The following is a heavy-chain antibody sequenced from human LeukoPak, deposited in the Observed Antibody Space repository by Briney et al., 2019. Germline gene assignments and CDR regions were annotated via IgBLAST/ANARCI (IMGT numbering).Heavy chain of an antibody. CDR1: GGSISGYY. D-gene: IGHD5-12*01. CDR2: IYHSGFT. CDR3: ARDQRCSRFDGGCDQWYFDL. V-gene: IGHV4-59*01. Sequence: TSETLSLTCTVSGGSISGYYWSWLRQLPGKGLEWIGYIYHSGFTHYNPSLRSRLTIAVDTSRNQFSLKLTSATAADTAMYYCARDQRCSRFDGGCDQWYFDLWGRGTLVTVSS. J-gene: IGHJ2*01.